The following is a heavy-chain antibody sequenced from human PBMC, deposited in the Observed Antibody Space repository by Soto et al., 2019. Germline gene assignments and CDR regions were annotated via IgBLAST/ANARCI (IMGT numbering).Heavy chain of an antibody. CDR3: AKGSGSYPYYYYYYMDV. Sequence: SETLPLTCAVSSGSISSSNWWSWVRQPPGKGLEWIGEIYHSGSTNYNPSLKSRVTISVDKSKNQFSLKLSSVTAADTAVYYCAKGSGSYPYYYYYYMDVWGKGTTVT. CDR1: SGSISSSNW. J-gene: IGHJ6*03. D-gene: IGHD3-10*01. V-gene: IGHV4-4*02. CDR2: IYHSGST.